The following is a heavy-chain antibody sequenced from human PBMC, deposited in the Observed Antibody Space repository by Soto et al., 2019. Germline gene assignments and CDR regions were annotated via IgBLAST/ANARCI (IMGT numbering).Heavy chain of an antibody. D-gene: IGHD3-22*01. V-gene: IGHV1-58*01. CDR3: DTRQRGSSGYNHVQDDY. Sequence: SAKVSCKASGFNFSSSAAQWVRQARGQRLEWIEWIVAGRGNTNYEQKFQERDTITRDMXXSTAYMEMSSLRSEDTAVYYGDTRQRGSSGYNHVQDDYWG. CDR2: IVAGRGNT. CDR1: GFNFSSSA. J-gene: IGHJ4*01.